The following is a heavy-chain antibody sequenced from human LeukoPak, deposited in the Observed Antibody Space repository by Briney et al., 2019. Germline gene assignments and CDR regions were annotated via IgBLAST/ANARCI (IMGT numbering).Heavy chain of an antibody. D-gene: IGHD2-21*02. V-gene: IGHV3-30*04. CDR3: ARGYVVVTATAFDI. CDR2: ISYDGSNK. CDR1: GFTFSSYA. J-gene: IGHJ3*02. Sequence: GGSLRLSCAASGFTFSSYAMHWVRQAPGKGLEWVAVISYDGSNKYYADSVKGRFTISRDNSKNALYLQMNSLRAEDTAVYYCARGYVVVTATAFDIWGQGTMVTVSS.